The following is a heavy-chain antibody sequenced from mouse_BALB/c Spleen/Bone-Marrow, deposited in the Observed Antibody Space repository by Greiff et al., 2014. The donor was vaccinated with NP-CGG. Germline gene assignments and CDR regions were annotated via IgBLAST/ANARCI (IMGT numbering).Heavy chain of an antibody. CDR1: GFTFTDYF. CDR2: IRNKANGYTT. CDR3: ARDYSGYFDF. D-gene: IGHD5-1*01. J-gene: IGHJ2*01. V-gene: IGHV7-3*02. Sequence: EVMLVESGGGLVQPGGSLRPSCTTSGFTFTDYFMTWVRQPPGKALEWLGFIRNKANGYTTEYNPSVKGRFTISRDTSQGILYLQMNTLRAEDSAIYFCARDYSGYFDFWGQGTTLTVSS.